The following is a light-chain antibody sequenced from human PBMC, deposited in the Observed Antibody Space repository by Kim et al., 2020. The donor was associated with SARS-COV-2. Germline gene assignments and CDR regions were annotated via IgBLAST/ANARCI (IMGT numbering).Light chain of an antibody. Sequence: QRVTISCSGSSSNIGNNAVNWYQQIPGKAPKLLIYYDDLLPSGVSDRFSGSKSGTSASLAIGGLQSEDEADYYCAAWDDRLNGYVFGTGTKVTVL. V-gene: IGLV1-36*01. CDR2: YDD. CDR1: SSNIGNNA. CDR3: AAWDDRLNGYV. J-gene: IGLJ1*01.